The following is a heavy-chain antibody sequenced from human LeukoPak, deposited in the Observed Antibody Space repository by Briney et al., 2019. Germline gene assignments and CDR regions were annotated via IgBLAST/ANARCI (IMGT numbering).Heavy chain of an antibody. CDR1: GFTFSNYW. V-gene: IGHV3-7*01. CDR3: ARDASALY. D-gene: IGHD6-19*01. J-gene: IGHJ4*02. CDR2: IKPDGSEK. Sequence: GGSLRLSCVASGFTFSNYWMTWVRQAPGKGLEWVASIKPDGSEKYYLDSVKGRFTISRDNARDSLYLQMNSLRDDDTSVYFCARDASALYWGRGTLVTVSS.